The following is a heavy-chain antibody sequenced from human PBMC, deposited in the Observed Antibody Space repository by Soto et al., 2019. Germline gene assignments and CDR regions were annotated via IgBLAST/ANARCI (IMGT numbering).Heavy chain of an antibody. CDR2: IYPGDSDT. CDR1: GYSFTSYW. CDR3: ARTRAAAVYDAFDI. D-gene: IGHD6-13*01. V-gene: IGHV5-51*01. J-gene: IGHJ3*02. Sequence: LGESLKISCKGSGYSFTSYWIGWVRQMPGKGLEWMGIIYPGDSDTRYSPSFQGQVTISADKSISTAYLQWSSLKASDTAMYYCARTRAAAVYDAFDIGGQGTMVTVSS.